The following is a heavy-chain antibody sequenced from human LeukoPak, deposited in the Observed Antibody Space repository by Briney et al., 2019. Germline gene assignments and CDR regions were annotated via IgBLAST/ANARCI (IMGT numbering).Heavy chain of an antibody. CDR1: GGTFSSYA. Sequence: SVKVPCKASGGTFSSYAISWVRQAPGQGLEWMGGIIPIFGTANYAQKFQGRVTITADESTSTAYMELSSLRSEDTAVYYCARETPSITGTTGAFDYWGQGTLVTVSS. J-gene: IGHJ4*02. CDR2: IIPIFGTA. D-gene: IGHD1-20*01. V-gene: IGHV1-69*13. CDR3: ARETPSITGTTGAFDY.